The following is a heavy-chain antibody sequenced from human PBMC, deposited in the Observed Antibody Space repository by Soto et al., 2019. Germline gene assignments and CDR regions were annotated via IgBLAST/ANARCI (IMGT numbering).Heavy chain of an antibody. CDR1: GFTFSSYG. D-gene: IGHD6-13*01. Sequence: QVQLVESGAGVVQPGRSLRLSCAASGFTFSSYGMHWVRQAPGKGLEWVAVISYDGNNKYYADSVKGRFTISRDNSKNTLYLQMNSLRAEDTAVYYCAKGDRIAAAGHFDYWGQGTLVTVSS. CDR3: AKGDRIAAAGHFDY. V-gene: IGHV3-30*18. CDR2: ISYDGNNK. J-gene: IGHJ4*02.